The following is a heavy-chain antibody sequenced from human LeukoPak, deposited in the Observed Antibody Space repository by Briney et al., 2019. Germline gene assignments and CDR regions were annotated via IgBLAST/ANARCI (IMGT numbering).Heavy chain of an antibody. CDR2: IYPGDSDI. CDR1: GYSFTSYW. D-gene: IGHD2-21*02. CDR3: VRHTDYWFDS. J-gene: IGHJ5*01. Sequence: PGESLQISCKGSGYSFTSYWIGWVRQLPGKGLEWMGIIYPGDSDIRYSPSFQGQVTISADKSITTAYLQWSSLKASDTAMYYCVRHTDYWFDSWGQGTLVTVSS. V-gene: IGHV5-51*01.